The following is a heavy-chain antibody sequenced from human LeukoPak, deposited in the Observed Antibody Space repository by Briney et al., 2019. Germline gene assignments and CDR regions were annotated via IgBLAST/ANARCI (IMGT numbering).Heavy chain of an antibody. Sequence: GRSLRLSCTASGFTFSSYGMHWVRQAPAKGLEWVGVIWSDDSYKYYADSVQGRFAISRDNSKNTLYLQMNSLRAEDTAVYYCARGGSSPTANYFDYWGQGTLVTVCS. CDR2: IWSDDSYK. V-gene: IGHV3-33*01. D-gene: IGHD6-13*01. CDR1: GFTFSSYG. CDR3: ARGGSSPTANYFDY. J-gene: IGHJ4*02.